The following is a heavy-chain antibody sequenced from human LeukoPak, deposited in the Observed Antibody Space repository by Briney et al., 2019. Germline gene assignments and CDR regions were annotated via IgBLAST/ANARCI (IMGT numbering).Heavy chain of an antibody. CDR1: GFTFSSYA. J-gene: IGHJ5*02. V-gene: IGHV3-23*01. Sequence: QPGGSLRLSCAASGFTFSSYAMSWVRQAPGKGLEWVSAICGSGGSTYYADSVKGRFTISRDNSKNTLYLQMNSLRAEDTAVYYCAKDLLSFRYFDLPWFDPWGQGTLVTVSS. D-gene: IGHD3-9*01. CDR3: AKDLLSFRYFDLPWFDP. CDR2: ICGSGGST.